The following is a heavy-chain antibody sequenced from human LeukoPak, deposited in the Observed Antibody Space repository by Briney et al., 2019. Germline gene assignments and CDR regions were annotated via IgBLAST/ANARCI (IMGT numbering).Heavy chain of an antibody. D-gene: IGHD6-19*01. CDR2: ISAYNGNT. J-gene: IGHJ4*02. CDR3: ARAVAGKPPSLDY. Sequence: ASVKVSCKGSGYTFTDYYIHWVRQAPGQGLEWMGWISAYNGNTNYAQKLQGRVTMTTDTSTSTAYMELRSLRSDDTAVYYCARAVAGKPPSLDYWGQGTLVTVSS. CDR1: GYTFTDYY. V-gene: IGHV1-18*04.